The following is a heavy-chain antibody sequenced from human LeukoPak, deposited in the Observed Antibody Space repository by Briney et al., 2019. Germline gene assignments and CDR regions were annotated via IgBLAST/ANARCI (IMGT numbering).Heavy chain of an antibody. D-gene: IGHD6-19*01. V-gene: IGHV4-39*01. CDR3: ARPREIAVAGYFDY. CDR1: GGSISSGSYY. J-gene: IGHJ4*02. Sequence: SQTLSLTCTVSGGSISSGSYYWSWIRQPPGKGLEWIGSIYYSGSTYYNPSLKSRVTISVDTSKNQFSLKLSSVTAADTAVYYCARPREIAVAGYFDYWGQGTLVTVSS. CDR2: IYYSGST.